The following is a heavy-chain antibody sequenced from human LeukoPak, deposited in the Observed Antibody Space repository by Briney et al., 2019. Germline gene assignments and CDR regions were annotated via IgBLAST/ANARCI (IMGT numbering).Heavy chain of an antibody. CDR3: ARQYYDSSGYYLDGFDI. CDR1: GGSIGSSGYY. J-gene: IGHJ3*02. V-gene: IGHV4-39*01. CDR2: IYYSGST. Sequence: KTSETLSLTCTVSGGSIGSSGYYWDWIRQPPAKGLEWIGTIYYSGSTYYNPSLKSRVTISVDTSKNQFSLKLSSVTAADTAVYHCARQYYDSSGYYLDGFDIWGQGTMVSVSS. D-gene: IGHD3-22*01.